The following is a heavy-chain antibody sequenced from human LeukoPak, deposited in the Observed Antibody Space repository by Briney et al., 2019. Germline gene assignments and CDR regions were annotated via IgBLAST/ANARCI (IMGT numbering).Heavy chain of an antibody. CDR3: ARESAYGSGSSGAFDI. V-gene: IGHV1-2*02. Sequence: WASVKVSCKASGYTFTGYYMHWVRQAPGQGLEWMGWINPNSGGTNYAQKFQGRVTMTRDTSISTAYMELSRLRSDDTAVYYCARESAYGSGSSGAFDIWGQGTMVAVSS. CDR2: INPNSGGT. J-gene: IGHJ3*02. CDR1: GYTFTGYY. D-gene: IGHD3-10*01.